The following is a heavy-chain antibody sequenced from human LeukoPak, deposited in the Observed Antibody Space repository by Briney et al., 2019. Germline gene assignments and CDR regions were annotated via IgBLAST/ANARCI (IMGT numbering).Heavy chain of an antibody. D-gene: IGHD6-6*01. Sequence: PGGSLRLSCAAPGFTFSSYAMSWVRQAPGKGLEWVSAISGSGGSTYYADSVKGRFTISRDNSKNTLYLQMNSLRAEDTAVYYCAKGIFEYTEVDAFGIWGQGTLVTVSS. J-gene: IGHJ3*02. CDR2: ISGSGGST. V-gene: IGHV3-23*01. CDR1: GFTFSSYA. CDR3: AKGIFEYTEVDAFGI.